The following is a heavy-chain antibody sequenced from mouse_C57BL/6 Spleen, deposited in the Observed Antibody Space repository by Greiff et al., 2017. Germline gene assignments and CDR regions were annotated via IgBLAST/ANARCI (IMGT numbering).Heavy chain of an antibody. D-gene: IGHD2-1*01. CDR1: GYTFTSYW. CDR3: ARYGNYQFPYYFDY. CDR2: IYPGSGST. Sequence: QVQLQQSGAELARPGASVKLSCKASGYTFTSYWITWVKQRPGQGLEWIGDIYPGSGSTNYNEKFKSKATLTVDTSSSTAYMQLSSLTSEDSAVYYCARYGNYQFPYYFDYWGQGTTLTVSS. V-gene: IGHV1-55*01. J-gene: IGHJ2*01.